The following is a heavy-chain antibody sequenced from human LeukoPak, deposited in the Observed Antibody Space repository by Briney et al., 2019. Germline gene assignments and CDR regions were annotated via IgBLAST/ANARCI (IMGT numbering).Heavy chain of an antibody. Sequence: PGGSLRLSCAASGFTFSSYSINWVRQAPGNGLEWVSSISSSSYIYYADSVKGRVTISRDNAKNSLYLHMNSLRAEDTAVYYCARLHTYYYDSSGYYFDYWGQVTLVTVSS. D-gene: IGHD3-22*01. V-gene: IGHV3-21*01. CDR1: GFTFSSYS. CDR2: ISSSSYI. CDR3: ARLHTYYYDSSGYYFDY. J-gene: IGHJ4*02.